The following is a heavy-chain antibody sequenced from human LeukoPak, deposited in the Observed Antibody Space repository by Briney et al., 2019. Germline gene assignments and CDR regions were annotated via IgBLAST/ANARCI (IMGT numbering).Heavy chain of an antibody. D-gene: IGHD4-11*01. CDR1: GFTFSSYS. J-gene: IGHJ1*01. CDR2: AYGDGSSQ. Sequence: QPGGSLRLSCAASGFTFSSYSMNWVRQAPGKGLEWVAVAYGDGSSQYYADSVKGRFSISKDISKNTLSLQMNSLRAEDTAVYSCATGGNFYYSHWGQGTLVTVSS. V-gene: IGHV3-30*04. CDR3: ATGGNFYYSH.